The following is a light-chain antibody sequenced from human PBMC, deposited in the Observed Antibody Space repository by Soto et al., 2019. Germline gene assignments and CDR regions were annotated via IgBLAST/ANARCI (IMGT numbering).Light chain of an antibody. J-gene: IGLJ1*01. CDR1: ISNIGAGYD. Sequence: QSVLTQPPSVSGAPGQRVTISCTGSISNIGAGYDVHWYQQLPGTAPKLLIYGNSNRPSGAPDRFSGSKSGTSASLAITGLQADDEADYYCQSYDSSVTLRVFGTGTKVTVL. CDR2: GNS. V-gene: IGLV1-40*01. CDR3: QSYDSSVTLRV.